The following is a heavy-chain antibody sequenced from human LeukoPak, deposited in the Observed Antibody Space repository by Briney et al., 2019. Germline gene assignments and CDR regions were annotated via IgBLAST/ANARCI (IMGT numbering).Heavy chain of an antibody. D-gene: IGHD3-9*01. V-gene: IGHV1-69*04. CDR2: IIPILGIA. J-gene: IGHJ4*02. CDR1: GGTFSSYA. Sequence: GASVKVSCKASGGTFSSYAISWVRQAPGQGLEWMGRIIPILGIANYAQKFQGRVTITADKSTSTAYMELSSLRSEDTAVYYCAAVGSRLTGYLRGINRPISDYWGQGTLVTVSS. CDR3: AAVGSRLTGYLRGINRPISDY.